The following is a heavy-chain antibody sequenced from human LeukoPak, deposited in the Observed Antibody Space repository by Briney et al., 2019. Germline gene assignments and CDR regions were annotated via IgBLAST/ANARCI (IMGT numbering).Heavy chain of an antibody. J-gene: IGHJ4*02. V-gene: IGHV4-59*01. CDR2: IYYSGST. CDR3: ARGHPSLMDLFDY. CDR1: GGSISSYY. Sequence: SETLSLTCTVSGGSISSYYWSRIRQPPGKGLEWIGYIYYSGSTKYNPSLKSRVTISVDTSKNQFSLKLSSVTAADTAIYYCARGHPSLMDLFDYWGQGTLVTVSS. D-gene: IGHD3-10*01.